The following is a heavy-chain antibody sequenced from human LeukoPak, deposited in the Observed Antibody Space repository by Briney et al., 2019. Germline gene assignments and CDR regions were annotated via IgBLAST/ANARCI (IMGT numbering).Heavy chain of an antibody. CDR2: ISGSGGST. CDR3: AKDDAWLRFGE. J-gene: IGHJ4*02. D-gene: IGHD3-10*01. V-gene: IGHV3-23*01. CDR1: GFTFSSYA. Sequence: GGSLRLSCAASGFTFSSYAMSWVRQAPGKGLEWVSAISGSGGSTYYADSVKGRFTISRDNSKNTLYLQVISLTAEDTAVYYCAKDDAWLRFGEWSQGTLVTVSS.